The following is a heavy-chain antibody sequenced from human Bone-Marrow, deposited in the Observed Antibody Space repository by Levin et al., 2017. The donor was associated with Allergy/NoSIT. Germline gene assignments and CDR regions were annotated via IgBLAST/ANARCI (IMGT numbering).Heavy chain of an antibody. V-gene: IGHV3-74*01. CDR2: IDNGGSFT. CDR3: ARDVAGRSGF. Sequence: GGSLRLSCAASGFTFSSFWMHWVRQAPGKGLVWVSRIDNGGSFTDYADSVKGRFTISRDNAKNTLYLQMNSLGAEDTAVYYCARDVAGRSGFWGQGTLVTVSS. CDR1: GFTFSSFW. J-gene: IGHJ4*02. D-gene: IGHD2-15*01.